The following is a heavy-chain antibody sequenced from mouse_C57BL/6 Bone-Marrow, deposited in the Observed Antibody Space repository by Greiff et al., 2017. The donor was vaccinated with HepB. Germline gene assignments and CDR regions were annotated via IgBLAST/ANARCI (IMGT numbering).Heavy chain of an antibody. D-gene: IGHD1-2*01. CDR3: TTQTTAYYLDY. Sequence: VQLQQSGAELVRPGASVKLSCTASGFNIKDDYMHWVKQRPEQGLEWIGWIDPENGDTEYASKFQGKATITADTSSNTAYLQLSSLTSEDTAVYYCTTQTTAYYLDYWGQGTTLTVSS. CDR2: IDPENGDT. J-gene: IGHJ2*01. V-gene: IGHV14-4*01. CDR1: GFNIKDDY.